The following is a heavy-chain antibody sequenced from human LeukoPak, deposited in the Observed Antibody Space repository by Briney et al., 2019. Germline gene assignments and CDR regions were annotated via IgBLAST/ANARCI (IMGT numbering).Heavy chain of an antibody. D-gene: IGHD3-9*01. Sequence: PSETLSLTCTVSGVSISSYYWSWIRQPAGKGLEWIGRIYTSGSTNYNPSLKSRVTMSVDTSKNQFSLKLSSVTAADTAVYYCARVRYDILTGYSDFDYWGQGTLVTVSS. J-gene: IGHJ4*02. V-gene: IGHV4-4*07. CDR2: IYTSGST. CDR1: GVSISSYY. CDR3: ARVRYDILTGYSDFDY.